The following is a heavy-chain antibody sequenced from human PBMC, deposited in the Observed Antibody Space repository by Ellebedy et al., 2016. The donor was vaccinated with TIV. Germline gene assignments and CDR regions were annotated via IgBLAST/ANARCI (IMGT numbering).Heavy chain of an antibody. CDR3: ARDGMTTSFRYYYGMDV. CDR2: INPNSGGT. V-gene: IGHV1-2*02. Sequence: AASVKVSCKASGYTFTGYYMHWVRQAPGQGLEWMGWINPNSGGTNYAQKFQGRVTMTRDTSISTAYMELSRLRSDDTAVYYCARDGMTTSFRYYYGMDVWGQGTTVTVSS. CDR1: GYTFTGYY. D-gene: IGHD4-17*01. J-gene: IGHJ6*02.